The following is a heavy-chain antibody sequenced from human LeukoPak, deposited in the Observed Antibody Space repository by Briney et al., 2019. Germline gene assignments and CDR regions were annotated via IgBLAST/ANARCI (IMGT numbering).Heavy chain of an antibody. CDR1: GFTFSSYG. D-gene: IGHD3-3*01. V-gene: IGHV3-30*18. CDR2: ISYDGSNK. J-gene: IGHJ3*02. CDR3: AKGGPYYDFWSGSHDAFDI. Sequence: GGSLRLSCAASGFTFSSYGMHWVRQAPGKGLEWVAVISYDGSNKYYADSVKGRFTISRDNSKNTLYLQMNSLRAEDTAVYYCAKGGPYYDFWSGSHDAFDIWGQGTMVTVSS.